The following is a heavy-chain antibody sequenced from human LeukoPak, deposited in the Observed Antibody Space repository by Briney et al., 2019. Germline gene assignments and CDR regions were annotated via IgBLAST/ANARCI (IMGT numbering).Heavy chain of an antibody. CDR2: IYYSGST. Sequence: PSETLSLTCTVSGGSISSSSYYWGWIRQPPGKGLEWIGSIYYSGSTYYNPSLKSRVTISVDTSKNQFSLKLSSVTAADTAVYYCARRPEDIVVVLPFDYWGQGTLVTVSS. J-gene: IGHJ4*02. CDR1: GGSISSSSYY. CDR3: ARRPEDIVVVLPFDY. D-gene: IGHD2-2*01. V-gene: IGHV4-39*01.